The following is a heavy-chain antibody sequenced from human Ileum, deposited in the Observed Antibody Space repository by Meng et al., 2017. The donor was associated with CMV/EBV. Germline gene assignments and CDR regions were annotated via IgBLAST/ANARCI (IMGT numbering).Heavy chain of an antibody. CDR3: VARGDYGDQHY. D-gene: IGHD4-17*01. J-gene: IGHJ4*02. CDR2: IRYDGSIQ. CDR1: GFTFSPYA. Sequence: GESLKISCTPSGFTFSPYAMHWVRQPPGKGLEWVAFIRYDGSIQNYADSVKGRFTISRDNSKNTLYLQMNSLRAEDTAFYYCVARGDYGDQHYWGQGTLVTVSS. V-gene: IGHV3-30*02.